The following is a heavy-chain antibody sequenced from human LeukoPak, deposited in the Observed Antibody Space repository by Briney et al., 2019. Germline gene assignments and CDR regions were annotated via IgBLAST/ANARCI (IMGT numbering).Heavy chain of an antibody. V-gene: IGHV3-23*01. CDR3: AKDRRPGYSSGWYGAFDY. J-gene: IGHJ4*02. D-gene: IGHD6-19*01. Sequence: GGSLRLSCAASGFTFRRYAMSWVRQATGKGLEWVSAISVSVVSTYYADSVKGRFTISRDNSKNTLYVQMNSLRAGDRGVYYCAKDRRPGYSSGWYGAFDYWGQGTLVTVXS. CDR1: GFTFRRYA. CDR2: ISVSVVST.